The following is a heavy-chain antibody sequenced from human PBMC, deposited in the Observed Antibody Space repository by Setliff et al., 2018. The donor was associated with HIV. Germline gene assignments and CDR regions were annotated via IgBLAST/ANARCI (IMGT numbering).Heavy chain of an antibody. Sequence: ASVKVSCKASGYTFTDYYIHWVRQAPGQGLEWMGWIYPNTGGTNYAQKFKGRVTMTRDTSISTAYMEMSRLRSDDTAVYYCTRSTTADWGQGTMVTFAA. CDR3: TRSTTAD. D-gene: IGHD4-17*01. CDR2: IYPNTGGT. V-gene: IGHV1-2*02. CDR1: GYTFTDYY. J-gene: IGHJ4*02.